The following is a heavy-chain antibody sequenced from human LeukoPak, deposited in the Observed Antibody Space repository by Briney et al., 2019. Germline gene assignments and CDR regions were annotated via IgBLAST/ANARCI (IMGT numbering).Heavy chain of an antibody. J-gene: IGHJ4*02. CDR3: ASYYDSSGYYPMRYFDY. Sequence: SETLSLTCTVSGGSISSSSYYWGWIRQPPRKGLEWIGSIYYSGSTNYNPSLKSRVTISVDTSKNQFSLKLSSVTAADTAVYYCASYYDSSGYYPMRYFDYWGQGTLVTVSS. CDR2: IYYSGST. V-gene: IGHV4-39*07. D-gene: IGHD3-22*01. CDR1: GGSISSSSYY.